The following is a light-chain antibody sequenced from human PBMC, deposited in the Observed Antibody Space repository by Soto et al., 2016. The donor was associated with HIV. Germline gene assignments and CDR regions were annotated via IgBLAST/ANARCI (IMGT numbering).Light chain of an antibody. CDR2: EVS. J-gene: IGKJ2*01. V-gene: IGKV2-30*02. CDR1: QSLVHSNGNTY. Sequence: DVVMTQSPLSLPVTLGQPASISCGSSQSLVHSNGNTYLNWFQQRPGQSPRRLIYEVSNRDSGVPDRFSGSGSGTDFTLKISRVEAEDVGLYYCMQGTHWPYTFGQGIKLEIK. CDR3: MQGTHWPYT.